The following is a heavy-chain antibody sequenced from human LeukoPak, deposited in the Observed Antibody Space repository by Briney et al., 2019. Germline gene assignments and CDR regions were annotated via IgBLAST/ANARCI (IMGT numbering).Heavy chain of an antibody. CDR1: GYTFTGYY. Sequence: ASVKVSCKASGYTFTGYYMHWVRQAPGQGLEWMGWINPNSGGTNYAQKFQGRVTMTRDTSISTAYMELRSLRSDDTAVYYCARGGGYYYDSSGYYGIDYWGQGTLVTVSS. V-gene: IGHV1-2*02. D-gene: IGHD3-22*01. CDR3: ARGGGYYYDSSGYYGIDY. J-gene: IGHJ4*02. CDR2: INPNSGGT.